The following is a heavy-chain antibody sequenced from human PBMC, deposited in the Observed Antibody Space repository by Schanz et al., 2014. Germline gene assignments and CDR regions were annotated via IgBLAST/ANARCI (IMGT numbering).Heavy chain of an antibody. CDR1: GYTFTSYG. CDR2: ISAYNGNT. Sequence: QVQLVQSGAEVKKPGASVKVSCKASGYTFTSYGISWVRQAPGQGLEWMGWISAYNGNTKYPQKLQGRVTMTTDASTSTAYMELRSLRSDDTAVYYCARDAADFYDILTEEDYWVQGTRVNVPS. D-gene: IGHD3-9*01. V-gene: IGHV1-18*01. CDR3: ARDAADFYDILTEEDY. J-gene: IGHJ4*02.